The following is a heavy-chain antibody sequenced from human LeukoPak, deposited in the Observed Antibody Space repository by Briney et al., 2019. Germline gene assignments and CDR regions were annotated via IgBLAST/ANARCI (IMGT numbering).Heavy chain of an antibody. V-gene: IGHV3-48*03. J-gene: IGHJ4*02. CDR1: GFTFSSYE. CDR2: ISSSGSTI. Sequence: GGSLRLSCAASGFTFSSYEMNWVRQAPGKGLEWVSYISSSGSTIHYADSVKGRFTISRDNAKNSLYLQMNSLRAEDTAVYYCARDRGSGSYSVYWGQGTLVTVSS. CDR3: ARDRGSGSYSVY. D-gene: IGHD3-10*01.